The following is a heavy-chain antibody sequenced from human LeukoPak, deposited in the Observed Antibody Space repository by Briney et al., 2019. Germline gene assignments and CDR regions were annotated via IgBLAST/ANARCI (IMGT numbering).Heavy chain of an antibody. V-gene: IGHV3-48*03. CDR1: GFTFSSYE. CDR2: ISSSGSTI. Sequence: GGSLRLSCAASGFTFSSYEMNWVRQAPGKGPEWVSYISSSGSTIYYADSVKGRFTISRDNAKNSLYLQMNSLRAEDTAVYYCARRLGYCSGGSCYGSFDYWGQGTLVTVSS. CDR3: ARRLGYCSGGSCYGSFDY. J-gene: IGHJ4*02. D-gene: IGHD2-15*01.